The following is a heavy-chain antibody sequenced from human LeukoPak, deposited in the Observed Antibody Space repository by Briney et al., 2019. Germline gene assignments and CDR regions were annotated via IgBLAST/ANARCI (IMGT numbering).Heavy chain of an antibody. CDR1: GFRFNTYW. V-gene: IGHV3-7*01. CDR2: IKQDGNEK. CDR3: ARATLGEGEDANYAVYYFDY. Sequence: GGSLRLSCAASGFRFNTYWMSWVRQAPGKGLEWVANIKQDGNEKYYADSVKGRFTISRDNGKNSLDLQMNSLRADDTAVYYCARATLGEGEDANYAVYYFDYWGQGTVVTVSS. D-gene: IGHD4/OR15-4a*01. J-gene: IGHJ4*02.